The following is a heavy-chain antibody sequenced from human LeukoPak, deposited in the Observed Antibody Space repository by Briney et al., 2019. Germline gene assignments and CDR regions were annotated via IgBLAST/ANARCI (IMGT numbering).Heavy chain of an antibody. Sequence: GGSLRLSCAASGFTFRNAWMSWVRQAPGKGLEWVGRIKSKTDSGSTDYAAPVKGRFTISRDDSKNTLYLQMNSLRAEDTAVYYCARRPTTVVAPGGAFDIWGQGTMVTVSS. CDR1: GFTFRNAW. CDR3: ARRPTTVVAPGGAFDI. J-gene: IGHJ3*02. V-gene: IGHV3-15*01. D-gene: IGHD4-23*01. CDR2: IKSKTDSGST.